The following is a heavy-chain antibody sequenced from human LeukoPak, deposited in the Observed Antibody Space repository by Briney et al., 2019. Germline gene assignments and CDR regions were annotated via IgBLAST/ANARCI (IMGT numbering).Heavy chain of an antibody. J-gene: IGHJ4*02. V-gene: IGHV3-21*01. CDR1: GFTFSSYS. D-gene: IGHD3-22*01. Sequence: GGSLRLSCAASGFTFSSYSMNWVRQAPGKGLEWVSSISSSSSYIYYADSVKGRFTISRDNAKNSLYLQMNSLRAEDTAVYYCASRYYYDSSGYFFDYWGQGTLVTVSS. CDR2: ISSSSSYI. CDR3: ASRYYYDSSGYFFDY.